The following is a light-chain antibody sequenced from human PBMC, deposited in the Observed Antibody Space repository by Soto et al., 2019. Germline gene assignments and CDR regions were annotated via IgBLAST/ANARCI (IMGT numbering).Light chain of an antibody. CDR1: QSVSSN. CDR3: QHYSDWFT. J-gene: IGKJ2*01. Sequence: EIVMTQSPATLSVSPGESATLSCRASQSVSSNLAWYQQKPGQAPRLLIYGASTRATGIAARFSGSGSGTEFTLTISSLQSEDFAVYYCQHYSDWFTLGQGTKLAIK. V-gene: IGKV3-15*01. CDR2: GAS.